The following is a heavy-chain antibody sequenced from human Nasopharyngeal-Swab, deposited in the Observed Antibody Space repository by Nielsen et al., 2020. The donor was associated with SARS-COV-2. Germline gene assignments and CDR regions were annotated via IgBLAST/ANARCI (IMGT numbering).Heavy chain of an antibody. CDR3: ARVRYESSGYFYGMDV. CDR2: ISSSSSYI. V-gene: IGHV3-21*04. J-gene: IGHJ6*02. D-gene: IGHD3-22*01. CDR1: GFTFSSYS. Sequence: GESLKISCAASGFTFSSYSMNWVRQAPGKGLEWVSSISSSSSYIYYADSVKGRFTISRHNSKNTLYLQVNSLRAEDTAVYYCARVRYESSGYFYGMDVWGQGTTVTVSS.